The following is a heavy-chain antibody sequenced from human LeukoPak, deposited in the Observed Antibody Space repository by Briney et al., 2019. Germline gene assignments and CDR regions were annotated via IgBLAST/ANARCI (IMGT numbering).Heavy chain of an antibody. Sequence: SETLSLTCAVYGGSFSGYYWSWIRQPPGKGLEWIGEINHSGSTNYNPSLKSRVTISVDTSKNQFSLKLSSVTAADTAVYYCARVRHDAFDIWGQGTMVTVSS. CDR1: GGSFSGYY. CDR3: ARVRHDAFDI. D-gene: IGHD1-1*01. CDR2: INHSGST. J-gene: IGHJ3*02. V-gene: IGHV4-34*01.